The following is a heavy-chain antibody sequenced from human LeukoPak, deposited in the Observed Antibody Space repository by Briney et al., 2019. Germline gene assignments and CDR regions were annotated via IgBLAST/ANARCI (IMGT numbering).Heavy chain of an antibody. J-gene: IGHJ3*02. Sequence: ASVKVSCKASGGTFSSYAIGWVRQAPGQGLEWMGGIIPIFGTANYAQKFQGRVTITTDESTSTAYMELSSLRSEDTAVYYCARDRRVVPAAHREDAFDNWGQGTMVTVSS. CDR3: ARDRRVVPAAHREDAFDN. V-gene: IGHV1-69*05. CDR2: IIPIFGTA. D-gene: IGHD2-2*01. CDR1: GGTFSSYA.